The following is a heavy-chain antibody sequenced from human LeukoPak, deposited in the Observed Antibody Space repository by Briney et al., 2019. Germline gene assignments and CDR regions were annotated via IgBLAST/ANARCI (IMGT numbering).Heavy chain of an antibody. J-gene: IGHJ5*02. D-gene: IGHD3-10*01. Sequence: GGSLRLSCAASGFTFSSYSMNWVRQAPGKGLEWVSYISSASNTIYYADSVKGRFTISRDNAKNSLYLQMNSLRAEYTAMYYCARDGWFGDYNWFDPWGQGTLVTVSS. CDR3: ARDGWFGDYNWFDP. V-gene: IGHV3-48*01. CDR1: GFTFSSYS. CDR2: ISSASNTI.